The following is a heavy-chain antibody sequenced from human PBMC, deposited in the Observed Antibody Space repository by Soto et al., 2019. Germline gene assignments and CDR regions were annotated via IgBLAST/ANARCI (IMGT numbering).Heavy chain of an antibody. CDR1: GGSISSYY. J-gene: IGHJ4*02. Sequence: TLSLTCTVSGGSISSYYWSWIRQPPGKGLEWIGYIYYSGSTNYNPSLKSRVTISVDTSKNQFSLKLSSVTAADTAVYYCARAAYGDHGDYFDYWGQGTLVTVSS. CDR3: ARAAYGDHGDYFDY. D-gene: IGHD4-17*01. CDR2: IYYSGST. V-gene: IGHV4-59*01.